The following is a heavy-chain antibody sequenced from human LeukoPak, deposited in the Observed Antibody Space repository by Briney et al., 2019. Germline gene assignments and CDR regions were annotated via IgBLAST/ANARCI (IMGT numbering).Heavy chain of an antibody. CDR1: GGSISSGSYY. CDR3: ARLSRDYYYMDV. D-gene: IGHD2-2*01. V-gene: IGHV4-61*02. J-gene: IGHJ6*03. Sequence: SETLSLTCTVSGGSISSGSYYWSWIRQPAGKGLEWIGRIYTSGSTNYNPSLKSRVTISVDTSKNQFSLKPSSVTAADTAVYYCARLSRDYYYMDVWGKGTTVTVSS. CDR2: IYTSGST.